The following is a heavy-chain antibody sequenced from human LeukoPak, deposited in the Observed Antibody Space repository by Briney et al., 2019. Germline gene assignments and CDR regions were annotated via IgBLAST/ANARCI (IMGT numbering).Heavy chain of an antibody. V-gene: IGHV3-23*01. J-gene: IGHJ1*01. Sequence: GGSLRLSCAASGFTFSSYAMGWVRQAPGKGLEWVSAISGSGGSTYYADSVKGRFTISRDNSKNTLYLQMNSLRAEDTAVYYCAKWLVGRYFQHWGQGTLVTVSS. D-gene: IGHD6-19*01. CDR2: ISGSGGST. CDR1: GFTFSSYA. CDR3: AKWLVGRYFQH.